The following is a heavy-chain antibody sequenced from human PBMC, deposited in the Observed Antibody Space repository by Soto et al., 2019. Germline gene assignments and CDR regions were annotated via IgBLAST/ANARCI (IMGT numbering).Heavy chain of an antibody. CDR1: GFTFSSYG. CDR2: ISYDGSNK. CDR3: AKCGVGDQLLGYYYYYMDV. D-gene: IGHD2-2*01. Sequence: PGGSLRLSCAASGFTFSSYGMHWVRQAPGKGLEWVAVISYDGSNKYYADSVKGRFTISRDNSKNTLYLQMNSLRAEDTAVYYCAKCGVGDQLLGYYYYYMDVWGKGTTVTVSS. V-gene: IGHV3-30*18. J-gene: IGHJ6*03.